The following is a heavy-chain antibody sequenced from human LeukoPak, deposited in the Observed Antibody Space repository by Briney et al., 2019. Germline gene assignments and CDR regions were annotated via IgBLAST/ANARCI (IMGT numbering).Heavy chain of an antibody. J-gene: IGHJ4*02. Sequence: GGSLRLSCTASGFTFSIYGMSWVRQAPGRGLEWVSTITGSGGSTYDADSVRGRFTISRDNSKSTLYLQMNSLRADDAALYYCAKGRTSSAWSPYDHWGQGALVTVSS. CDR2: ITGSGGST. CDR3: AKGRTSSAWSPYDH. V-gene: IGHV3-23*01. CDR1: GFTFSIYG. D-gene: IGHD6-13*01.